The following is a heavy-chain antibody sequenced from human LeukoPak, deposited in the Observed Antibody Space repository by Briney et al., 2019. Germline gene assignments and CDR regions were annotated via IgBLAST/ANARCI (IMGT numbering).Heavy chain of an antibody. Sequence: ASVKVSCKASGYTFTSYGISWVRQAPGQGLEWMGWISAYSGNTNYAQKLQGRVTMTTDTSTSTAYMELRSLRSDDTAVYYCARVTQQLLYYYYGMGVWGQGTTVTVSS. CDR2: ISAYSGNT. V-gene: IGHV1-18*01. D-gene: IGHD6-13*01. CDR3: ARVTQQLLYYYYGMGV. J-gene: IGHJ6*02. CDR1: GYTFTSYG.